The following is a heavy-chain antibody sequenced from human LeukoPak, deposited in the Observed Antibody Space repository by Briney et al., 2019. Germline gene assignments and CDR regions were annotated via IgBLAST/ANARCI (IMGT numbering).Heavy chain of an antibody. CDR3: TTLHCSGGSCSK. D-gene: IGHD2-15*01. Sequence: GGSLRLSCAASGFTFSSYGMHWVRQAPGKGLEWVGRIKTKTDGGTTDYAAPVKGRFTISRDDSKNTLYLQMNSLKTEDTAVYYCTTLHCSGGSCSKWGQGTLVTVSS. V-gene: IGHV3-15*01. J-gene: IGHJ4*02. CDR2: IKTKTDGGTT. CDR1: GFTFSSYG.